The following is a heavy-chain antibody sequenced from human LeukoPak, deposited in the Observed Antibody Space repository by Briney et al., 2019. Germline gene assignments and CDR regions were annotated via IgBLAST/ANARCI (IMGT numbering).Heavy chain of an antibody. CDR1: GFTVSSNY. V-gene: IGHV3-53*01. D-gene: IGHD6-19*01. CDR3: TTVTVAVGSGWIDY. J-gene: IGHJ4*02. Sequence: PGGSLRLSCAASGFTVSSNYMSWVRQAPGKGLEWVSVIYSGGSTYYSDSVKGRFTISRDNSKNTLHLQMNSLKTEDTAVYYCTTVTVAVGSGWIDYWGQGTLVTVSS. CDR2: IYSGGST.